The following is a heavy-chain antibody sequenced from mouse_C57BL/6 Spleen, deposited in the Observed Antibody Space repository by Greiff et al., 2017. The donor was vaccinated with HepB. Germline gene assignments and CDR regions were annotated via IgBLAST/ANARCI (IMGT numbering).Heavy chain of an antibody. CDR1: GYTFTDYE. D-gene: IGHD1-1*02. J-gene: IGHJ1*03. Sequence: VQLQESGAELVRPGASVTLSCKASGYTFTDYEMHWVKQTPVHGLEWIGAIDPETGGTAYNQKFKGKAILTADKSSSTAYMELRSLTSEDSAVYYCTSRIWGGWYFDVWGTGTTVTVSS. CDR2: IDPETGGT. V-gene: IGHV1-15*01. CDR3: TSRIWGGWYFDV.